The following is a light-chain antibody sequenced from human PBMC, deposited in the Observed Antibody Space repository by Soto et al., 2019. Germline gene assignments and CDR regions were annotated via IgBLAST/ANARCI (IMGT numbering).Light chain of an antibody. CDR3: GTWDSSLSAVV. CDR1: SSNIGNNY. CDR2: DND. J-gene: IGLJ2*01. Sequence: QSVLTQPPSVSVAPGQKVTISCSGGSSNIGNNYVSWYQQLPGTAPKLVIYDNDKRPSEIPDRFSASKSGTTATLGITGLQTGDEADYCCGTWDSSLSAVVFGGGTKLTVL. V-gene: IGLV1-51*01.